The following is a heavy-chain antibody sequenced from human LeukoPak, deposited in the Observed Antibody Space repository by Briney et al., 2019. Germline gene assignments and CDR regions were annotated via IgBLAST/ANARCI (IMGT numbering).Heavy chain of an antibody. Sequence: PGWSLRLSCAASGFTFINYDMHWVRQAPGKGLEWVAVILYDGSNKYYADSVKGRFTISRDNSKNTLDLQMNSLRAEDTAVYYCARDYGSRGSSSYPFDNWSQGTLVTVSP. CDR2: ILYDGSNK. D-gene: IGHD3-10*01. V-gene: IGHV3-33*08. J-gene: IGHJ4*02. CDR3: ARDYGSRGSSSYPFDN. CDR1: GFTFINYD.